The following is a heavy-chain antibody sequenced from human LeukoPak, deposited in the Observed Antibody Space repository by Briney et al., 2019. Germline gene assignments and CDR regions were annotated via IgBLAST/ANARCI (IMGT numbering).Heavy chain of an antibody. CDR3: TTDVVVVAATPFDY. J-gene: IGHJ4*02. V-gene: IGHV3-15*01. Sequence: PGGSLRLSCAASGFTFSNAWMSWVRQAPGKGLEWVGRIKSKTDGGTTDYAALVKGRFTISRDDSKNTLYLQMNSLKTEDTAVYYCTTDVVVVAATPFDYWGQGTLVTVSS. D-gene: IGHD2-15*01. CDR2: IKSKTDGGTT. CDR1: GFTFSNAW.